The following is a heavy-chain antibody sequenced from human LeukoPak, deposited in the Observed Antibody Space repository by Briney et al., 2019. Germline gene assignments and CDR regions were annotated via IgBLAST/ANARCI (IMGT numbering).Heavy chain of an antibody. CDR2: IYYSGTT. Sequence: PSETLSLTCTVSGGSISSYYWSWIRQPPGKGLEWIGYIYYSGTTNYNPSLKSRVTMSVDTSKNQFSLKLSSVTAADTAVYYCARVAGGEYYFDYWGQGTLVTVSS. CDR3: ARVAGGEYYFDY. V-gene: IGHV4-59*01. D-gene: IGHD3-16*01. J-gene: IGHJ4*02. CDR1: GGSISSYY.